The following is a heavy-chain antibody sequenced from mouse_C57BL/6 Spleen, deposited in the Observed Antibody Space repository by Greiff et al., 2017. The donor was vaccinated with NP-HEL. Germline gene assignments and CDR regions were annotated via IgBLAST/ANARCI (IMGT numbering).Heavy chain of an antibody. V-gene: IGHV1-55*01. CDR2: IYPGSGST. D-gene: IGHD2-4*01. Sequence: VQLQQPGAELVKPGASVKMSCKASGYTFTSYWITWVKQRPGQGLEWIGDIYPGSGSTNYNEKFKSKATLTVDTSSSTAYMQLSSLTSEDSAVYYCARVELYYEYDGASAMDYWGQGTSVTVSS. CDR1: GYTFTSYW. CDR3: ARVELYYEYDGASAMDY. J-gene: IGHJ4*01.